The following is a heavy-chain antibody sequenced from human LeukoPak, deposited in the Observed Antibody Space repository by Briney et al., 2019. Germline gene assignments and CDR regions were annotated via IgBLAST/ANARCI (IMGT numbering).Heavy chain of an antibody. CDR1: GGSISSSSYY. CDR3: ARGPYYDFWSGYRRYLVKDV. Sequence: KSSETLSLTCTVSGGSISSSSYYWGWIRQPPGKGLEWIVSIYYSGSTNYNPSLKSRVTISVDTSKNQFSLKLSSVTAADTAVYYCARGPYYDFWSGYRRYLVKDVWGKGTTVTVSS. V-gene: IGHV4-39*07. D-gene: IGHD3-3*01. J-gene: IGHJ6*04. CDR2: IYYSGST.